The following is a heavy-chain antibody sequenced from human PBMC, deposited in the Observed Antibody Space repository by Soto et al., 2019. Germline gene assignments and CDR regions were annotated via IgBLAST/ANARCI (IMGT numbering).Heavy chain of an antibody. Sequence: QVQLQESGPGLVKPSQTLSLTCTVSGGSISSGGYYWSWIRQHPGKGLEWIGYIYYSGSTYYNPSLNSRVTISVDTSKNQFSLKLSSVTAADTAVYYCARWVWLRFRYFDYWGQGTLVTVSS. CDR2: IYYSGST. D-gene: IGHD5-12*01. CDR3: ARWVWLRFRYFDY. V-gene: IGHV4-31*03. J-gene: IGHJ4*02. CDR1: GGSISSGGYY.